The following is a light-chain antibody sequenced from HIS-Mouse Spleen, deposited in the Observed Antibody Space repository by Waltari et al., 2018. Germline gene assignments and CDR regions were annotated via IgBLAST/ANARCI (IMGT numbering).Light chain of an antibody. V-gene: IGLV2-23*01. Sequence: QSALTQPAPVSGSPGQSITISCTGTSSDFGSSNLVSWYQQHPGKAPKLMIYEGSKRPSGVSNRFSGSKSGNTASLTISGLQAEDEADYYCCSYAGSSTWEFGGGTKLTVL. CDR3: CSYAGSSTWE. CDR1: SSDFGSSNL. J-gene: IGLJ3*02. CDR2: EGS.